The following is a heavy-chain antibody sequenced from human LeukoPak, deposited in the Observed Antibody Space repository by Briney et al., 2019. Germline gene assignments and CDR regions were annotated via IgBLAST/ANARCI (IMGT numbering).Heavy chain of an antibody. CDR3: ARDRYGSVAWFDP. J-gene: IGHJ5*02. Sequence: GGSLRLSCAASGFTFSSYSMNWVRQAPGKGLEWVSSISSSSSYMYYADSVKGRFTISRDNAKNSLYLQMNSLRAEDTAVYYCARDRYGSVAWFDPWGQGTLVTVSS. CDR1: GFTFSSYS. CDR2: ISSSSSYM. V-gene: IGHV3-21*01. D-gene: IGHD3-10*01.